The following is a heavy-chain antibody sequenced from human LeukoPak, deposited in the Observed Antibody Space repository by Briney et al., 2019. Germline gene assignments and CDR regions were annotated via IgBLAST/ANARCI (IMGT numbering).Heavy chain of an antibody. CDR2: INPGGSSI. V-gene: IGHV3-74*01. J-gene: IGHJ4*02. Sequence: GGSLRLSCAAPGFTFRSYWMHWVRQVPGKGLVWVARINPGGSSITYADSVKGRLTISRDNAKNTLYLQMDSLRAEDTGVYYCARSNQADDYWGQGTLVTVSS. CDR1: GFTFRSYW. CDR3: ARSNQADDY. D-gene: IGHD1-14*01.